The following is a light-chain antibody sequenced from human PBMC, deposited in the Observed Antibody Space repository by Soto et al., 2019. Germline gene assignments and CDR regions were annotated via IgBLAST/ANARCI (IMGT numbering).Light chain of an antibody. V-gene: IGLV2-11*01. CDR1: SCDVSGYNY. J-gene: IGLJ2*01. CDR3: CSYAGSYTYVV. CDR2: DVS. Sequence: QSALTQPRSVSGSPGQSVTISCTGTSCDVSGYNYVSWYQQHPGKAPKLMIYDVSKRPSGVPDRFSGSKSGNTASLTISGLQAEDEADYYCCSYAGSYTYVVFGGGTKLTVL.